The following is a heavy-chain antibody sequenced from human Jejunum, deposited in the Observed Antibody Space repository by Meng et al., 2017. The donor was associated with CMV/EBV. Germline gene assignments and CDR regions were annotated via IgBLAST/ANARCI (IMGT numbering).Heavy chain of an antibody. CDR1: RNYW. CDR3: AKNRVIFGVSKAYYGLDA. Sequence: RNYWMTWVRQAPGKGLEWVANIKEDGSEMYYVDSVKGRFTISRDNSKNTLYLEMSSLRAEDTAVYYCAKNRVIFGVSKAYYGLDAWGQGTTVTVSS. D-gene: IGHD3-3*01. CDR2: IKEDGSEM. V-gene: IGHV3-7*01. J-gene: IGHJ6*02.